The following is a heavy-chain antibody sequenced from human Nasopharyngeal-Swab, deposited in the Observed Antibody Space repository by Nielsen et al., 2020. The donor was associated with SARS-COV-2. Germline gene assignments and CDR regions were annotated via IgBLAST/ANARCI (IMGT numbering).Heavy chain of an antibody. CDR2: TTPIFGTA. J-gene: IGHJ6*02. CDR1: GGTFSSYA. V-gene: IGHV1-69*13. CDR3: ARDGTTSQTSYYYYGMDV. D-gene: IGHD4-17*01. Sequence: SVKASCKASGGTFSSYAISWVRQAPGQGLEWMGGTTPIFGTANYAQKIQGRVTITADESTSTAYMELSSLRSEDTAVYYCARDGTTSQTSYYYYGMDVWGQGTTVTVSS.